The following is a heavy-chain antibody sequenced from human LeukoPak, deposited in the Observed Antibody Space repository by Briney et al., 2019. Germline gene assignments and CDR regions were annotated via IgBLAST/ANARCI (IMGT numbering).Heavy chain of an antibody. V-gene: IGHV3-23*01. CDR3: AKDQASRGSYSGVDY. D-gene: IGHD1-26*01. CDR1: GFTFSCYA. J-gene: IGHJ4*02. CDR2: ISGSGGST. Sequence: HPGGFLRLSCAASGFTFSCYAMSWVRPAPGKGVEWGSAISGSGGSTYYADSVKGRFTISRDNSKNPLYLQMNSLRAEDTAVYYCAKDQASRGSYSGVDYWGQGTLVTVSS.